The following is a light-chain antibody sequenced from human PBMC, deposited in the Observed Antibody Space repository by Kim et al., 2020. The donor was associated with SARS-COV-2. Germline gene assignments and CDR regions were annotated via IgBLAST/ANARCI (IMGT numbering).Light chain of an antibody. Sequence: ATVGDRVNITCRASHDIGNNLAWLQKKPGKAPKSLIYAASSLQSGVPSEFSGSGSGTDFTLTISSLQPEDFATYYCQQYYSFPRTFGQGTKVDIK. CDR2: AAS. V-gene: IGKV1-16*02. J-gene: IGKJ1*01. CDR1: HDIGNN. CDR3: QQYYSFPRT.